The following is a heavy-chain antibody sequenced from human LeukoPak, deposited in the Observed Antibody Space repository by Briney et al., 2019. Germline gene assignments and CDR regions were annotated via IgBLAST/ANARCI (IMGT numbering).Heavy chain of an antibody. CDR1: GIIFDDFG. Sequence: GGSLRLSCAACGIIFDDFGMSWVREAPGKGLVWVSGINWNGGSTGYADSVKGRFTVSRDNAKNSLYLQMNSLRAEDTALYYCARGGDSSWSYFDYWGQGTLVTVSS. J-gene: IGHJ4*02. CDR3: ARGGDSSWSYFDY. CDR2: INWNGGST. D-gene: IGHD3-22*01. V-gene: IGHV3-20*04.